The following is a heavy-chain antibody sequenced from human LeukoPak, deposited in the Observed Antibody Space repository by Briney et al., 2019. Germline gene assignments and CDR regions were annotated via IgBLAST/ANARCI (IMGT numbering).Heavy chain of an antibody. Sequence: ASVKVSCKASGYTFTGYYMHWVRQAPGQGLEWMGWINPNSGGTSYAQKFQGRVTMTTDTSTSTAYMELRSLRSDDTAVYYCARGRAVAGTGGFLDYWGQGTLVTVSS. D-gene: IGHD6-19*01. V-gene: IGHV1-2*02. CDR2: INPNSGGT. CDR3: ARGRAVAGTGGFLDY. CDR1: GYTFTGYY. J-gene: IGHJ4*02.